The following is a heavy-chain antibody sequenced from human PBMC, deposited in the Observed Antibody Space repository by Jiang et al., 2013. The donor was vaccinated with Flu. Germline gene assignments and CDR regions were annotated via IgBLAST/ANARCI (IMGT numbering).Heavy chain of an antibody. CDR1: GYTFTGYY. CDR3: AGERAETYYFDF. V-gene: IGHV1-2*02. Sequence: PGASVTVSCKASGYTFTGYYMHWVRQAPGRGLEWMGWINLFSGATNFAHNFQGRVTMSRDTSITTAYMDLYSLTSDDTAVYYCAGERAETYYFDFWGQGALVTVSS. CDR2: INLFSGAT. J-gene: IGHJ4*02. D-gene: IGHD6-19*01.